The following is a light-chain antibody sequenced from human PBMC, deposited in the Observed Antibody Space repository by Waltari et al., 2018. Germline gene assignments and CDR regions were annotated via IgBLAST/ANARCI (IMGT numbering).Light chain of an antibody. CDR3: QQGYSSPWT. CDR1: QTISTY. V-gene: IGKV1-39*01. Sequence: DIQLTQSPSSLSAFVGDRVSITCRASQTISTYLNWYQQKPGRAPKLLIFAASTLQSETPSRFGASGSGTDFTLTISSLQREDFAMYYCQQGYSSPWTFGQGTKVEIK. J-gene: IGKJ1*01. CDR2: AAS.